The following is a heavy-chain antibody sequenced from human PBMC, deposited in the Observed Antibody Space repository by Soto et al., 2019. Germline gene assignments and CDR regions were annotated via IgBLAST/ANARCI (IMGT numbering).Heavy chain of an antibody. V-gene: IGHV4-34*01. D-gene: IGHD6-6*01. CDR2: INHGGST. CDR1: GGPFSGYY. J-gene: IGHJ3*01. Sequence: QVQLQQWGAGLLKPSETLSLTCAVYGGPFSGYYWSWIRQPPGKGLEWIGQINHGGSTNYNLSLKSRVTISIDTSKNPFSLTLSSVSAADTAVYYCARRPDGFDVWGQGTLVTVSS. CDR3: ARRPDGFDV.